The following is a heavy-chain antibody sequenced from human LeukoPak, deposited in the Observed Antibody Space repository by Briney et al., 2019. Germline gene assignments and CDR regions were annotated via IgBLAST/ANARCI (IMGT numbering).Heavy chain of an antibody. Sequence: GSSVTVSFTASGGTFISYAISWVRQAPGQGLEWMGGIIPIFGTANYAEKFQGRVTITTDESTSTAYMELSSLRSEDTAVYYCASSNFPGIAVAGTPKGAFDLWGQGTMVTVSS. CDR3: ASSNFPGIAVAGTPKGAFDL. CDR2: IIPIFGTA. J-gene: IGHJ3*01. V-gene: IGHV1-69*05. D-gene: IGHD6-19*01. CDR1: GGTFISYA.